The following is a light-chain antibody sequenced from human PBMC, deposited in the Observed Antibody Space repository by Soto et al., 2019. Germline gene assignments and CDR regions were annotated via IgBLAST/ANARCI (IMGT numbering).Light chain of an antibody. Sequence: QSVLTQPPSVSGAPGQRVTISCTGSSSNIGAGYHVHWYQQLPGRAPKLLIYTNSIRPSGVPDRFSGSKSATSASLAITGLQAEDEADYYCQSYDSSLSGYAVFGGGTKVTVL. J-gene: IGLJ2*01. CDR3: QSYDSSLSGYAV. CDR1: SSNIGAGYH. V-gene: IGLV1-40*01. CDR2: TNS.